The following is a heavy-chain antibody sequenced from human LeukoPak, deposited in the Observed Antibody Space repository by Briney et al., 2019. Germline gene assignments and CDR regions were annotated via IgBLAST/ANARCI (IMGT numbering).Heavy chain of an antibody. J-gene: IGHJ4*02. CDR2: INHSGST. CDR3: ASLLASGSNYFDY. V-gene: IGHV4-34*01. Sequence: SETLSLTCAVYGGSFSGYYWSWIRQPPGKGLEWIGEINHSGSTNYNPSLRSRVTISVDTSKNQFSLKLSSVTAADTAVYYCASLLASGSNYFDYWGQGTLVTVSS. CDR1: GGSFSGYY. D-gene: IGHD2-15*01.